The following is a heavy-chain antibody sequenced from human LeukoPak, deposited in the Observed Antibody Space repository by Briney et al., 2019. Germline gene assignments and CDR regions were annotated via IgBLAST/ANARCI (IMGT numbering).Heavy chain of an antibody. CDR3: ARGHPGGYCSGGSCYSRNWFDP. CDR2: IYYSGST. J-gene: IGHJ5*02. CDR1: GGSISSYY. Sequence: PSETLSLTCTVSGGSISSYYWSWIRQPPGKGLEWIGYIYYSGSTNHNPSLKSRVTISVDTSKNQFSLKLSSVTAADTAVYYCARGHPGGYCSGGSCYSRNWFDPWGQGTLVTVSS. D-gene: IGHD2-15*01. V-gene: IGHV4-59*01.